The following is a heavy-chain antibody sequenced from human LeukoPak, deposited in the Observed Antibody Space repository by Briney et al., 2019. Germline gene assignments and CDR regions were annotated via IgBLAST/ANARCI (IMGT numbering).Heavy chain of an antibody. CDR2: IYYSGST. CDR1: GGSISSSSYY. J-gene: IGHJ6*03. Sequence: SETLSLTCTVSGGSISSSSYYWGWIRQPPGKGLEWIGSIYYSGSTYYNPSLKSRVTISVDTSKNQFSLKLSSVTAADTAVYYCARWVEMATINYYYYYMDVWGKGTTVTVSS. D-gene: IGHD5-24*01. V-gene: IGHV4-39*07. CDR3: ARWVEMATINYYYYYMDV.